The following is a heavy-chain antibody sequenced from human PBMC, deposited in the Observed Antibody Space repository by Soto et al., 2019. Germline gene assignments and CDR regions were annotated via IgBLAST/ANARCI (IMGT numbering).Heavy chain of an antibody. CDR3: ARANSGDDDEFDY. V-gene: IGHV1-2*02. D-gene: IGHD5-12*01. CDR2: VSPNSGGA. CDR1: GYTFTGYY. J-gene: IGHJ4*02. Sequence: ASVKVSCKASGYTFTGYYIHWVRQAPGQGLEWMGWVSPNSGGADYAQKFQGRVTMTRDTSVSSAYMELSSPTSDDTAVYYCARANSGDDDEFDYWGQGTPVTVSS.